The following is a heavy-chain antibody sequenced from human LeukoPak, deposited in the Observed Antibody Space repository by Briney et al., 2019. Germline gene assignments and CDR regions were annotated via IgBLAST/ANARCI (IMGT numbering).Heavy chain of an antibody. D-gene: IGHD3-10*01. J-gene: IGHJ6*03. CDR3: ARDRAAYGFYYYMDV. Sequence: SETLSLTCAVYGGSFSGYYWTWIRQPAGKGLEWIGRMHSSGSTKYKPSLQSRVTISIDTSKNQFSLKLRSVTAADTAVYYCARDRAAYGFYYYMDVWGKGTPVTISS. CDR2: MHSSGST. V-gene: IGHV4-4*07. CDR1: GGSFSGYY.